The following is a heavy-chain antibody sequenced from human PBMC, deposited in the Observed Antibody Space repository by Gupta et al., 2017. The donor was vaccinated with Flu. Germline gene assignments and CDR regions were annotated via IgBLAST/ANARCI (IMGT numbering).Heavy chain of an antibody. CDR1: SSGGYY. J-gene: IGHJ5*02. CDR2: IEYSGST. D-gene: IGHD3-22*01. V-gene: IGHV4-31*02. Sequence: SSGGYYWSWIGQTTGKGLEWIGDIEYSGSTDYNPSLKSRVSRAVDTSTNQFSLKLTSVTAADTAIEYWARATHPDRSGRPYNWFDPWGQGTLVTVSS. CDR3: ARATHPDRSGRPYNWFDP.